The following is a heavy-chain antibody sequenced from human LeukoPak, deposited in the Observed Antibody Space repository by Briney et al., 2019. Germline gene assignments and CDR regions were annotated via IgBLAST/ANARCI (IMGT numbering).Heavy chain of an antibody. CDR1: GGSISSYY. V-gene: IGHV4-59*01. D-gene: IGHD5-18*01. J-gene: IGHJ4*02. CDR2: IYYSGST. CDR3: ARATTAMVLAVDY. Sequence: SETLSFTCTVSGGSISSYYWSWIRQPPGKGLEWIGYIYYSGSTNYNPSLKSRVTISVDTSKNQFSLKLSSVTAADTAVYYCARATTAMVLAVDYWGQGTLVTVSS.